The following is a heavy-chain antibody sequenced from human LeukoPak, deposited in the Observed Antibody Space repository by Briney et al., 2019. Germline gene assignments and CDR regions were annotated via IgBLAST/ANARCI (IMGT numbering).Heavy chain of an antibody. CDR3: ARVFSVGFMDV. D-gene: IGHD3-10*01. Sequence: ASVKVSCKASGYTFTGYYTHWVRQAPGQGLEWMGWINPYNGGADYAQKFQHRVTMTRDTSLSTAYMELSNLRSDDTAVYFCARVFSVGFMDVWGRGTTVTVSS. J-gene: IGHJ6*03. CDR2: INPYNGGA. V-gene: IGHV1-2*02. CDR1: GYTFTGYY.